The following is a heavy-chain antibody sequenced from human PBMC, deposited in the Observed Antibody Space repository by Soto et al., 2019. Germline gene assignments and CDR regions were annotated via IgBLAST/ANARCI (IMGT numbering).Heavy chain of an antibody. Sequence: SETLSLTCTVSGGSISSSSYYWGWIRQPPGKGLEWIGSIYYSGSTYYNPSLKSRVTISVDTSKNQFSLKLSSVTAADTAVYYCARHGRRILRYFDWLLYDYWGQGTLVTVSS. D-gene: IGHD3-9*01. J-gene: IGHJ4*02. CDR3: ARHGRRILRYFDWLLYDY. CDR1: GGSISSSSYY. V-gene: IGHV4-39*01. CDR2: IYYSGST.